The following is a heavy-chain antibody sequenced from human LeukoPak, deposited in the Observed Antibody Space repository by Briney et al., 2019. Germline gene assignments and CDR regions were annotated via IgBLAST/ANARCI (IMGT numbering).Heavy chain of an antibody. CDR2: ISSSSSTI. CDR3: ARSYYPTDDAFDI. Sequence: PGGSLRLSWAASGFTFSSYSMDWVRQAPGKGLEWVSYISSSSSTIYYADSVKGRFTISRDNAKNSLYLQMNSLRDEDTAVYYCARSYYPTDDAFDIWGQGTMVTVSS. J-gene: IGHJ3*02. CDR1: GFTFSSYS. V-gene: IGHV3-48*02. D-gene: IGHD3-10*01.